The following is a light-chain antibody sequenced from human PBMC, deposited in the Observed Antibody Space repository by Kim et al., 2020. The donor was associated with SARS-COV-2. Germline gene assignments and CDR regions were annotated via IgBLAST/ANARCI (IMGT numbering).Light chain of an antibody. CDR3: SSYAGSNNRV. V-gene: IGLV2-8*01. CDR1: SSDVGGYNY. J-gene: IGLJ1*01. CDR2: EVS. Sequence: GQSVTISCTGTSSDVGGYNYVSWYQQHPGKAPKVMIYEVSKRPSGVSDRFSGSKSGNTASLTVSGLQAEDEADYYCSSYAGSNNRVFGTGTKVTVL.